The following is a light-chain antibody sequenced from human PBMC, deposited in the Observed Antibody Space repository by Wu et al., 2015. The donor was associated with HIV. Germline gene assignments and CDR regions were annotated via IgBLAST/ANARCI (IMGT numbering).Light chain of an antibody. V-gene: IGKV1-33*01. CDR1: QDISNY. Sequence: DIQMTQSPSSLSASVGDRVTITCQASQDISNYLNWYQQKPGKAPKLLIYDASNLETGVPSRFSGSGSGTDFTFTISGLPPEDIATYYCQQYDNLPYCFGQGTKLEIK. CDR3: QQYDNLPYC. CDR2: DAS. J-gene: IGKJ2*03.